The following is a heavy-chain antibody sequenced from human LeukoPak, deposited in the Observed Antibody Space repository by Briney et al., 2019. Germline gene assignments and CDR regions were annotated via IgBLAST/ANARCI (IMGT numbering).Heavy chain of an antibody. V-gene: IGHV3-21*01. CDR2: ISSRSSYI. D-gene: IGHD2-21*02. Sequence: GGSLRLSCEASGFTFTTYTMNWFRQAPGKGLEWVSSISSRSSYIYHADSVKGRFTISRDNSKNTLYLQMNSLRAEDTAVYYCARAYCGGDCLNYYYYYMDVWGKGTTVTVSS. J-gene: IGHJ6*03. CDR1: GFTFTTYT. CDR3: ARAYCGGDCLNYYYYYMDV.